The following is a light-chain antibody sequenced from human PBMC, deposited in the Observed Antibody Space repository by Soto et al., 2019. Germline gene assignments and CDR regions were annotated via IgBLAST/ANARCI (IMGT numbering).Light chain of an antibody. CDR2: DVS. CDR1: SSDIGAYNS. Sequence: QSALTQPASVSASPGQSITISCTGTSSDIGAYNSVSWYQQHPGKAPQLMIYDVSYRPSGISSRFSGSKSGNTASLTISGLQADDHANYYCASYTSATIRVFGGGTKVTVL. CDR3: ASYTSATIRV. J-gene: IGLJ2*01. V-gene: IGLV2-14*01.